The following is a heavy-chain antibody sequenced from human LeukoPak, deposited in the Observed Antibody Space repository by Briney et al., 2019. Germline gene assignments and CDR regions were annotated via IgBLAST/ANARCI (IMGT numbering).Heavy chain of an antibody. CDR3: AKDRGDGYNNNFDY. D-gene: IGHD5-24*01. Sequence: PGGSLRLSCAASGFTFSSYGMHWVRQAPGKGLEWVAVIWYDGSNKYYADSVKGRFTISRDNSMNTLYLQMNSLRAEDTAVYYCAKDRGDGYNNNFDYWGQGTLVTVSS. J-gene: IGHJ4*02. CDR1: GFTFSSYG. CDR2: IWYDGSNK. V-gene: IGHV3-33*06.